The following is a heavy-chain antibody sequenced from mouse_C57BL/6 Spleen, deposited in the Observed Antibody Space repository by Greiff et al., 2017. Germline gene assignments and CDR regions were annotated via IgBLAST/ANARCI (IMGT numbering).Heavy chain of an antibody. V-gene: IGHV1-69*01. J-gene: IGHJ2*01. D-gene: IGHD1-1*01. Sequence: VKLQESGAELVMPGASVKLSCKASGYTFTSYWMHWVKQRPGQGLEWIGEIDPSDSYTNYNQKFKGKSTLTVDKSSSTAYMQLSSLTSEDSAVYYCARESYYGSRDFDYWGQGTTLTVSS. CDR2: IDPSDSYT. CDR1: GYTFTSYW. CDR3: ARESYYGSRDFDY.